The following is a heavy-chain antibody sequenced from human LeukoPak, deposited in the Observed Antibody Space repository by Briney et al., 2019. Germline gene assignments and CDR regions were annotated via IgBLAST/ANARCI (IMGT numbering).Heavy chain of an antibody. CDR3: ARHFSPSAPVDY. CDR1: GGSISSYY. D-gene: IGHD3-3*02. CDR2: IYYSGST. J-gene: IGHJ4*02. V-gene: IGHV4-59*08. Sequence: SETLSLTCTVSGGSISSYYWRWIRQPPGKGLEWIGYIYYSGSTNYNPSLKSRVTISVDTSKNQFSLKLSSVTAADTAVYYCARHFSPSAPVDYWGQGTLVTVSS.